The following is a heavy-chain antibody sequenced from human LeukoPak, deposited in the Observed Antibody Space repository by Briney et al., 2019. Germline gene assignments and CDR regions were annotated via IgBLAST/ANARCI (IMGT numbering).Heavy chain of an antibody. CDR1: GGTFSSYA. Sequence: SVKVSCKASGGTFSSYAISWVRQAPGQGLEWMGRIIPILGIANYAQKFQGRVTITADKSTSTAYMELSSLRSEDTAVYYCAREHIVVVTAIYYGMDVWGQGTTVTVSS. D-gene: IGHD2-21*02. J-gene: IGHJ6*02. CDR2: IIPILGIA. V-gene: IGHV1-69*04. CDR3: AREHIVVVTAIYYGMDV.